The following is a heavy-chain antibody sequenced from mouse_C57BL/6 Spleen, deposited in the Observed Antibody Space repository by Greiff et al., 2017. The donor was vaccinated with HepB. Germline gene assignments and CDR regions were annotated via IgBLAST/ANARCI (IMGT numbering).Heavy chain of an antibody. D-gene: IGHD4-1*01. V-gene: IGHV5-4*03. CDR3: ARGLTGTWWYFDV. J-gene: IGHJ1*03. CDR1: GFTFSSYA. Sequence: DVMLVESGGGLVKPGGSLKLSCAASGFTFSSYAMSWVRQTPEKRLEWVATISDGGSYTYYPDNVKGRFTISRDNAKNNLYLQMSHLKSEDTAMYYCARGLTGTWWYFDVWGTGTTVTVSS. CDR2: ISDGGSYT.